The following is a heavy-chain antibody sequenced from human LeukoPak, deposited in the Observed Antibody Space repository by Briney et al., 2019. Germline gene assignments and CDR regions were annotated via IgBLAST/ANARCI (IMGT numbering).Heavy chain of an antibody. CDR3: ARGRRGPFDY. CDR2: IKQDGSEK. J-gene: IGHJ4*02. V-gene: IGHV3-7*03. D-gene: IGHD3-10*01. CDR1: GFTFSNYA. Sequence: GGSLRLSCAASGFTFSNYAMSWVRQAPGKGLEWVANIKQDGSEKYYVDSLKGRFTISRDNAKNSLYLQMNSLRADDTGVYYCARGRRGPFDYWGQGTLVTVSS.